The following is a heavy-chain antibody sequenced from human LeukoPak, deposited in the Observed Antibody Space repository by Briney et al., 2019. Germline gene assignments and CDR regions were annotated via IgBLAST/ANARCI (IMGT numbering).Heavy chain of an antibody. CDR1: GGSFTNYY. Sequence: SETLSLTCAVYGGSFTNYYWNWIRQPPGKGLEWIGEINHSGSTNYKPSLKSRVIVSLDTSKNQFSLKLSSVTATDTAVYYCAAMTYNSGWHWNFDYWGQGTLVTVSS. CDR3: AAMTYNSGWHWNFDY. V-gene: IGHV4-34*01. J-gene: IGHJ4*02. CDR2: INHSGST. D-gene: IGHD6-19*01.